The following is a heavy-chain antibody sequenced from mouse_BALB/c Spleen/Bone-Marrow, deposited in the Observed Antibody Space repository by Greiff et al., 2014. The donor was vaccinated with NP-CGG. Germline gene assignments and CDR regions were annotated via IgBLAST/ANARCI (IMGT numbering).Heavy chain of an antibody. V-gene: IGHV14-3*02. D-gene: IGHD1-1*01. Sequence: VQLQQSGAELVKPGASVKLSCTASGFNIKDTYMHWVKQRPEQGLEWIGRIDPANGNTKYDSKFQGKATITADTSSNTAYLQLSSLTSEDTAVYYCATYYYGSSWGFAYWGQGTLVTVSA. CDR2: IDPANGNT. CDR3: ATYYYGSSWGFAY. J-gene: IGHJ3*01. CDR1: GFNIKDTY.